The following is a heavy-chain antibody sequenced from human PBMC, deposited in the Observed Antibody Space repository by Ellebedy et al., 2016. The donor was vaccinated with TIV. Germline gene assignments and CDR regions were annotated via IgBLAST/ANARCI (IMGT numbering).Heavy chain of an antibody. J-gene: IGHJ4*02. CDR3: AKAVGYDDSEFDY. D-gene: IGHD3-22*01. V-gene: IGHV3-33*06. Sequence: PGGSLRLSCAASGFTFSSYGLHWVRQAPGKGLEWVAVIWYDGSNKYYADSVKGRFTISRDNSKNTLYLQMNSLRAEDTAVYYCAKAVGYDDSEFDYWGQGTLVTVSS. CDR2: IWYDGSNK. CDR1: GFTFSSYG.